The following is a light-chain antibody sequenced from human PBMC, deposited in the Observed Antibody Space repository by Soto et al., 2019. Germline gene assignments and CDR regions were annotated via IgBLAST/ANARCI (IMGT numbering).Light chain of an antibody. V-gene: IGKV1-5*01. CDR3: QQSFSNPLT. CDR2: DAS. CDR1: QSITSW. J-gene: IGKJ4*01. Sequence: DIQMTQSPSTLSGSVGDRVTITCRASQSITSWLAWYQQKPGKAPNLLIYDASSLQSGVPSRFSGSGSGTEFTLTISSLQPDDSATYYCQQSFSNPLTFGGGTKVDIK.